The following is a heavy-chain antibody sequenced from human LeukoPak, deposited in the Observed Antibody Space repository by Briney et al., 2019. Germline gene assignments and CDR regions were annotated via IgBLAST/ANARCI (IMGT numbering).Heavy chain of an antibody. J-gene: IGHJ4*02. V-gene: IGHV7-4-1*02. Sequence: GASVKVSCKASVYTFTSYGISWVRQAPGQGLEWMGWINTTTGNPTYAQAFTGRFVFSLDTSVSTAYMQISSLKAEDTAVYDCARERPVRSVDYWGQGTLVTVSS. D-gene: IGHD1-14*01. CDR3: ARERPVRSVDY. CDR2: INTTTGNP. CDR1: VYTFTSYG.